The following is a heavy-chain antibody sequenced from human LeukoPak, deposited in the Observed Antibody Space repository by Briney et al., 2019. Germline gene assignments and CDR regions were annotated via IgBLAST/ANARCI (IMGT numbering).Heavy chain of an antibody. D-gene: IGHD3-10*01. V-gene: IGHV3-30*01. CDR2: IAFDGSNK. J-gene: IGHJ3*02. Sequence: GGSLRLSCAASGFTLSNYAIHWVRQAPGKGLEWVAAIAFDGSNKYYVDSVKGRFTISRDNSKNTMYLEMNSLRAEDSGVYFCAGEGLGYYGDSGDSDAFDIWGQGTMVTASS. CDR3: AGEGLGYYGDSGDSDAFDI. CDR1: GFTLSNYA.